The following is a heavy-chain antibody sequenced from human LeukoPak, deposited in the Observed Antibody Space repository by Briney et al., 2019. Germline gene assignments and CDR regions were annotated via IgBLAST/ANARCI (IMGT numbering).Heavy chain of an antibody. Sequence: TGGSLRLSCAASGFTFSSYAMSWVRQAPGKGLEWVSAISGSGGSTYYADSVKGRFTISRDNSKNTLYLQMNSLRAEDTAVYYCANSAERSSSSWFDYWGQGTLVTVSS. CDR3: ANSAERSSSSWFDY. J-gene: IGHJ4*02. CDR1: GFTFSSYA. D-gene: IGHD6-13*01. V-gene: IGHV3-23*01. CDR2: ISGSGGST.